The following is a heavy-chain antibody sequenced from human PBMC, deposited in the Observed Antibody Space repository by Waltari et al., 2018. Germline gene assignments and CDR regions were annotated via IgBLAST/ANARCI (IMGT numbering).Heavy chain of an antibody. Sequence: QVQLVQSGAEVTKPGASVKVSCQVSGYTLPELSMHWVRQAPGKGLEWMGGFDPEDGETIYAQKFQGRVTMTEDTSTDTAYMELSSLRSEDTAVYYCATVIMVRGVIIKGFDYWGQGTLVTVSS. J-gene: IGHJ4*02. CDR3: ATVIMVRGVIIKGFDY. CDR1: GYTLPELS. D-gene: IGHD3-10*01. CDR2: FDPEDGET. V-gene: IGHV1-24*01.